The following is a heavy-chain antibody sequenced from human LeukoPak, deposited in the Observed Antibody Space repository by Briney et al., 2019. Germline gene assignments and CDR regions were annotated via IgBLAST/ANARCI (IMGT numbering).Heavy chain of an antibody. CDR1: GFTFSDYY. CDR3: AREAYSGYDLDY. CDR2: ISSSGSTI. J-gene: IGHJ4*02. Sequence: PGGSLRLSCAASGFTFSDYYMSWIRQAPGKGLEWVSYISSSGSTIYYADSVRGRFTISRDNAKNSLYLQMNSLRAEDTAVYYCAREAYSGYDLDYWGQGTLVTVSS. D-gene: IGHD5-12*01. V-gene: IGHV3-11*01.